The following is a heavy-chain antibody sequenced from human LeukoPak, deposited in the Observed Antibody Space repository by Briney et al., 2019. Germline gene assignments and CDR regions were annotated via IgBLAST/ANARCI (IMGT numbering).Heavy chain of an antibody. CDR2: IFYSGST. D-gene: IGHD4-11*01. Sequence: SETLSLTCTVSGGSISTYYWSWLRQPPGKGLEWIGYIFYSGSTNYNPSLKSRVTISVDTSKNQFSLKLSSVIAADTAVYYCARGGAGYSNNWFDPWGQGTLVTVSS. J-gene: IGHJ5*02. CDR3: ARGGAGYSNNWFDP. CDR1: GGSISTYY. V-gene: IGHV4-59*01.